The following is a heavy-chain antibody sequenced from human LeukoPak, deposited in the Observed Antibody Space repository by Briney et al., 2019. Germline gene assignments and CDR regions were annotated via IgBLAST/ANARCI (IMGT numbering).Heavy chain of an antibody. Sequence: GGSLRLSCAVSGFTVSSNYMSWVRQAPGKGLEWVSIIYSGGYTFYADSVKGRFTISRDNSKNTLYLQMNSLRAEDTAVYYCARTAAVTFFDYWGQGTLVTVSS. D-gene: IGHD6-13*01. V-gene: IGHV3-53*01. J-gene: IGHJ4*02. CDR3: ARTAAVTFFDY. CDR2: IYSGGYT. CDR1: GFTVSSNY.